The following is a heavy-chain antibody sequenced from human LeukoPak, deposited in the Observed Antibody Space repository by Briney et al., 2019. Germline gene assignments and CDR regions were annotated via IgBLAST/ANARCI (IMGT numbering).Heavy chain of an antibody. D-gene: IGHD1-1*01. V-gene: IGHV1-8*01. Sequence: ASVKVSCKASGYSFTAYDINWVRQATGQGLEWIGYINPNTGLTEYAQKFQGRVSLTRDTSITTAYMELNTLTSEDTAVYYCARDADGHDQGAFDYWGQGTLVTVSS. J-gene: IGHJ4*02. CDR3: ARDADGHDQGAFDY. CDR1: GYSFTAYD. CDR2: INPNTGLT.